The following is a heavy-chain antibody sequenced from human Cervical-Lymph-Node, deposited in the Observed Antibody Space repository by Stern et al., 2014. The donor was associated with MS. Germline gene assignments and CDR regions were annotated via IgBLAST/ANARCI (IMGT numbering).Heavy chain of an antibody. V-gene: IGHV1-69*01. CDR1: GGTFSSIE. CDR2: ISPLVGTT. J-gene: IGHJ4*02. D-gene: IGHD6-13*01. CDR3: VRDQGGIAAS. Sequence: QVQLVQSGAEVKQPGSSMKVSCKASGGTFSSIEISWVRQAPGQGLEWLGGISPLVGTTNYAQQVQGRVTIVADESTNTVNMELSRLRSEDTAVYYCVRDQGGIAASWGQGTLVTVSS.